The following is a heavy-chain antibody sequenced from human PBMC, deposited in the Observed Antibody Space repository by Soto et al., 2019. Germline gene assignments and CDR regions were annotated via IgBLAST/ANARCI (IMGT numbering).Heavy chain of an antibody. CDR1: NGSVSRGTYS. CDR3: ARGHYYNGMDV. V-gene: IGHV4-30-2*01. Sequence: TLSLTCTLSNGSVSRGTYSWSWVRQPPGKGLEWIGYIYYSRTTYYTPSLKSRLTMSMDRANDHFSLNLTSVTAADTAVYFCARGHYYNGMDVWVQGITVTVSS. J-gene: IGHJ6*02. CDR2: IYYSRTT.